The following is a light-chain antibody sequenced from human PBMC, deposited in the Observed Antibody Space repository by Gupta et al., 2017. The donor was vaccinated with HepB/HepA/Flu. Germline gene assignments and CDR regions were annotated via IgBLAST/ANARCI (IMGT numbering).Light chain of an antibody. CDR3: AAWDDSLNGVV. Sequence: QSVLTQQPPASGSPGRRVPISCSGSSSNIGSNTVNWYQQLPGTAPKLLIYSNNQRPSGVPDRFSGSKSGTSASLAISGLQSEDEADYYCAAWDDSLNGVVFGGGTKLTVL. CDR2: SNN. J-gene: IGLJ2*01. V-gene: IGLV1-44*01. CDR1: SSNIGSNT.